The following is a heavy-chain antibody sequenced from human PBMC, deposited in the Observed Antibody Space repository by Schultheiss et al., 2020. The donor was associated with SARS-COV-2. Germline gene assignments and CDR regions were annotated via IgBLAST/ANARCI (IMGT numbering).Heavy chain of an antibody. CDR2: MNPNSGNT. Sequence: ASVKVSCKASGGTFSSYAISWVRQATGQGLEWMGWMNPNSGNTGYAQKFQGRVTMTRNTSISTAYMELSSLRSEDTAVYYCARGLYYYDSSGAPGVWGQGTTVTVSS. CDR1: GGTFSSYA. CDR3: ARGLYYYDSSGAPGV. V-gene: IGHV1-8*02. J-gene: IGHJ6*02. D-gene: IGHD3-22*01.